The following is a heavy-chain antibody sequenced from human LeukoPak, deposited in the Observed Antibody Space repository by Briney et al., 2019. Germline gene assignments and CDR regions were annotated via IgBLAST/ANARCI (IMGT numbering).Heavy chain of an antibody. D-gene: IGHD3/OR15-3a*01. CDR3: ARALSWTTDSYYYMDV. J-gene: IGHJ6*03. CDR1: GYTFTGYD. CDR2: MNPNSGNT. Sequence: ASVKVSCKASGYTFTGYDINWVRQATGRGLEWMGWMNPNSGNTGYAQKFQGRVTMTKNTSITTAYMELSSLRSEDTAVYYCARALSWTTDSYYYMDVWGKGTTVTVS. V-gene: IGHV1-8*01.